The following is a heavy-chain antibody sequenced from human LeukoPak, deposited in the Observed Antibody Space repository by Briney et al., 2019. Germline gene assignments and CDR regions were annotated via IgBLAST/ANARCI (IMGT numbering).Heavy chain of an antibody. CDR1: GGSISSYY. CDR2: IYYSGST. D-gene: IGHD1-26*01. J-gene: IGHJ4*02. V-gene: IGHV4-59*01. CDR3: ARDPGSPSPGY. Sequence: SETLSLPCTVSGGSISSYYWSWIRQPPGKGLEWIGYIYYSGSTNYNPSLKSRVTISVDTSKNQFSLKLSSVTAADTAVYYCARDPGSPSPGYWGQGTLVTVSS.